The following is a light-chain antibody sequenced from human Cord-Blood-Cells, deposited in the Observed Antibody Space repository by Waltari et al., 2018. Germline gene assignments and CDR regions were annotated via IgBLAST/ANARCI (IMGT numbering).Light chain of an antibody. CDR3: QQYYSYPWT. CDR1: QGISSY. CDR2: AAS. Sequence: AIRMTQSPSSFSASTGDRVTITCRASQGISSYLAWYQQKPGKAPKLLNYAASTLPSGVPSRFSGSGSGTDFTLTISCLQSEDFATYYCQQYYSYPWTFGQGTKVEIK. J-gene: IGKJ1*01. V-gene: IGKV1-8*01.